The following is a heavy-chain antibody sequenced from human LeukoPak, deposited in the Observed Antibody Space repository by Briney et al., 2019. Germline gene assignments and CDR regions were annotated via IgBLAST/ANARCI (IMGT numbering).Heavy chain of an antibody. J-gene: IGHJ5*02. CDR3: ARESEGDFWRGYGA. Sequence: GGSLRLSCAASGFTFSSYAMHWVRQAPGKGLEYVSGISTNGGSTYYADSVKGRFTISRDNSKNTLFLQMGSLRAEDTAVYYCARESEGDFWRGYGAWGQGTLVTVSS. V-gene: IGHV3-64*02. D-gene: IGHD3-3*01. CDR2: ISTNGGST. CDR1: GFTFSSYA.